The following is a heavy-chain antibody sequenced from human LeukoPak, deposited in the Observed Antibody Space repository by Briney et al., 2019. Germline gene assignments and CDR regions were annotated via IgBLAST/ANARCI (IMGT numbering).Heavy chain of an antibody. J-gene: IGHJ5*02. V-gene: IGHV3-23*01. CDR3: AKVLLWFGELFDP. CDR1: GFTVSSNY. CDR2: ISGSGGST. Sequence: PGGSLRLSCAASGFTVSSNYMSWVRQAPGKGLEWVSAISGSGGSTYYADSVKGRFTISRDNSKNTLYLQMNSLRAEDTAVYYCAKVLLWFGELFDPWGQGTLVTVSS. D-gene: IGHD3-10*01.